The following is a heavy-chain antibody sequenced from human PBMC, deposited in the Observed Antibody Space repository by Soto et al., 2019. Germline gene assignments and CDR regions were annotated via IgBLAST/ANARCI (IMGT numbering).Heavy chain of an antibody. J-gene: IGHJ4*02. D-gene: IGHD3-9*01. CDR2: IIPILGIA. Sequence: QVQLVQSGAEVKKPGSSVKVSCKASGGTFSSYTISWVRQAPGQGLEWMGRIIPILGIANYAQKFQGRVTITADKSTRTAYMERSSLRSEDTAVYYCARGVGPPKQFDWSLPFDYWGQGTLVTVSS. V-gene: IGHV1-69*02. CDR1: GGTFSSYT. CDR3: ARGVGPPKQFDWSLPFDY.